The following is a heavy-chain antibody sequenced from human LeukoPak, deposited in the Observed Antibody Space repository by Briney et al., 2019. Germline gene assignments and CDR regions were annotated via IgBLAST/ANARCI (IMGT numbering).Heavy chain of an antibody. J-gene: IGHJ6*03. CDR3: ARSHASGRYYSTYYYYYMDV. CDR1: DDSVSNYY. CDR2: ISTTGLT. V-gene: IGHV4-4*09. D-gene: IGHD3-10*01. Sequence: PSETLSLTCTVSDDSVSNYYWNWIRQPPGKGLEWIGHISTTGLTNYNPSLKSRVTISLDTSKNQFSLSLNSVSAADTAVYFCARSHASGRYYSTYYYYYMDVWGKGTTVTVSS.